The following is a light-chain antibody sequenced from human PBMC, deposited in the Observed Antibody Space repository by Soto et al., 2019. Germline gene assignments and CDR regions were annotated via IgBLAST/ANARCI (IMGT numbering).Light chain of an antibody. CDR3: CSYAGYYTLL. CDR2: DVS. J-gene: IGLJ1*01. CDR1: SSDVGVYNY. Sequence: QSALTQPRSVSGSPGQSVTISCSGTSSDVGVYNYVSWYQHHPGQVPKLMVYDVSKRPSGVPDRFSGSKSGNTASLTISGLQAEDEADYYCCSYAGYYTLLFGTVTKLTVL. V-gene: IGLV2-11*01.